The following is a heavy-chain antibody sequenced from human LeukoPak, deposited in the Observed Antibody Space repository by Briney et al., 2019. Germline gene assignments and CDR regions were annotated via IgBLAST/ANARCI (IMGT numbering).Heavy chain of an antibody. J-gene: IGHJ4*02. CDR2: ISGSGGST. Sequence: GGSLRLSCAASGFTFSSYAMRWVGQAPGKGLEWVSAISGSGGSTYYADSVKGRFTISRDNSKNTLYLQMNSLRAEDTAVYYCAEDQWLGEYSFDYWGQGTLVTVSS. D-gene: IGHD3-22*01. CDR3: AEDQWLGEYSFDY. CDR1: GFTFSSYA. V-gene: IGHV3-23*01.